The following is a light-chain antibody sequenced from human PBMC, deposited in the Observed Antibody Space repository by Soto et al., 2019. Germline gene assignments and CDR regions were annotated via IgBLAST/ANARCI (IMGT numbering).Light chain of an antibody. CDR3: CSYAGDKTYV. CDR1: SSDVRYYNL. J-gene: IGLJ1*01. V-gene: IGLV2-23*01. Sequence: QSVLAQPASVSGSLGQSITISCTVSSSDVRYYNLVSWYQQHPGKVPKLILYEASKRPSGVSDRFSGSQSGTTASLTVSGLQAEDEADYYCCSYAGDKTYVFGSGTKLTVL. CDR2: EAS.